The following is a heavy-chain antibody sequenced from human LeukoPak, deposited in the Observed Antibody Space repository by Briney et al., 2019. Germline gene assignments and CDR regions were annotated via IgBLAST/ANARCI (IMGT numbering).Heavy chain of an antibody. D-gene: IGHD3-22*01. CDR3: ASLGSSSGYYHFDY. CDR1: GGSISSSSYY. V-gene: IGHV4-39*01. Sequence: SETLSLTCTVSGGSISSSSYYWGWIRQPPGKGLEWIGSIYYSGSTYYNPSLKSRVTISVDTSKNQFSLKLSSVTAADTAVYYCASLGSSSGYYHFDYWGQGTLVTVSS. CDR2: IYYSGST. J-gene: IGHJ4*02.